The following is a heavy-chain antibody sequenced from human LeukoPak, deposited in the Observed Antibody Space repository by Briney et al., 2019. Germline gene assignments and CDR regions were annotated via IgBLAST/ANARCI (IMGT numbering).Heavy chain of an antibody. J-gene: IGHJ2*01. V-gene: IGHV4-59*01. CDR1: GGSISSYY. D-gene: IGHD6-13*01. CDR2: IYYSGST. CDR3: ARSPGALIAAAGWYFDL. Sequence: SETLSLTCTVSGGSISSYYWSWIRQPPGKGLEWIGYIYYSGSTNYNPSLKTRVTISVDTSKNQFSLKLSSVTAADTAVYYCARSPGALIAAAGWYFDLWGRSTLVTVSS.